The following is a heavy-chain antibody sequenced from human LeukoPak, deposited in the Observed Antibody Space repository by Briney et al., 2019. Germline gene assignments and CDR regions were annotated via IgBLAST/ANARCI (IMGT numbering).Heavy chain of an antibody. J-gene: IGHJ4*02. CDR1: GFTVSSNY. V-gene: IGHV3-66*01. Sequence: GGSLRLSCAASGFTVSSNYMSWVRQAPGKGLEWVSVIYSGGSTYYADSVKGRFTISRDNSKNALYLQMNSLRAEDTAVYYCARGEVRGAVNYWGQGTLVTVSS. CDR3: ARGEVRGAVNY. D-gene: IGHD3-10*01. CDR2: IYSGGST.